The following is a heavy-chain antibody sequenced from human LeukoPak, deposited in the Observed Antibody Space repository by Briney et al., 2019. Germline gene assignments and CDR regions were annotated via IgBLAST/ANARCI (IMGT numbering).Heavy chain of an antibody. CDR1: GFTFSSCG. J-gene: IGHJ4*02. D-gene: IGHD6-13*01. CDR2: ISYDGSNK. V-gene: IGHV3-30*18. Sequence: GGSLRLSCAASGFTFSSCGMHWVRQAPGKGLEWVAVISYDGSNKYYADSVKGRFTISRDNSKNTLYLQMNSLRAEDTAVYYCAKDSIAAANPIHWGQGTLVTVSS. CDR3: AKDSIAAANPIH.